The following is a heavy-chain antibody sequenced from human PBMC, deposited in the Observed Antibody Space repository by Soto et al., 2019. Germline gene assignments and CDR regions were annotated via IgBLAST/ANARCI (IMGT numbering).Heavy chain of an antibody. CDR1: GFTFSSYG. CDR3: AKDNEGSTPYYYDSSGYWGAPGY. CDR2: ISYDGSNK. Sequence: LRLSCAASGFTFSSYGMHWVRQAPGKGLEWVAVISYDGSNKYYADSVKGRFTISRDNSKNTLYLQMNSLRAEDTAVYYCAKDNEGSTPYYYDSSGYWGAPGYWGQGTLVTVSS. V-gene: IGHV3-30*18. J-gene: IGHJ4*02. D-gene: IGHD3-22*01.